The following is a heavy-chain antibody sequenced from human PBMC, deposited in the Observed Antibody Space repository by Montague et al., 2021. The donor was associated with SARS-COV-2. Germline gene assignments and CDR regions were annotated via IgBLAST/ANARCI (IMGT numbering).Heavy chain of an antibody. CDR3: ARRRIYGVFDL. CDR1: GYSFISFD. V-gene: IGHV5-10-1*01. D-gene: IGHD4-17*01. CDR2: IEPSNSYT. J-gene: IGHJ4*02. Sequence: QSGAEVKQPGESLRISCKGSGYSFISFDISWVRQMPGKGLEWLGTIEPSNSYTNYSPSFQGHVTISSDTSISTAFLQWSSLKASDTAIYYCARRRIYGVFDLWGQGTLVTVSS.